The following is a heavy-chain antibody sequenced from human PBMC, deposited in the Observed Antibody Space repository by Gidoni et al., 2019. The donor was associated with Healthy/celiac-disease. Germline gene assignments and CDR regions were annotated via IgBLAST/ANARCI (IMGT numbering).Heavy chain of an antibody. J-gene: IGHJ4*02. V-gene: IGHV3-23*01. D-gene: IGHD3-3*01. CDR3: ATNGGLYYDFWSGYYPYDY. CDR2: ISGSGGST. CDR1: GFTFSSYA. Sequence: EVQLLESVGGLVQPGGSLRLSCAASGFTFSSYAMSWVRQAPGKGLEWVSAISGSGGSTYYADSVKGRFTISRDNSKNTLYLQMNSLRAEDTAVYYCATNGGLYYDFWSGYYPYDYWGQGTLVTVSS.